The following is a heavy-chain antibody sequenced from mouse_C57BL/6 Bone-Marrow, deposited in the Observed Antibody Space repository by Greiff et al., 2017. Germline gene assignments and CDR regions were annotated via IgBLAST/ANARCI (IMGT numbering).Heavy chain of an antibody. Sequence: EVKLEESGGGLVQPGGSMKLSCVASGFTFSNYWMNWVRQSPEKGLEWVAQIRLKSDNYATNYAESVKGRFTISRDDSKSSVYLQMNNLRAEDTGIYYCTEQYWFAYWGQGTLVTVSA. V-gene: IGHV6-3*01. CDR1: GFTFSNYW. CDR2: IRLKSDNYAT. J-gene: IGHJ3*01. CDR3: TEQYWFAY.